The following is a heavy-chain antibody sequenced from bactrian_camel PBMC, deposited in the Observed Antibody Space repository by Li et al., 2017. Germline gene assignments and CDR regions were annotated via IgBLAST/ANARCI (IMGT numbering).Heavy chain of an antibody. V-gene: IGHV3S26*01. CDR1: GWPYSAYL. CDR2: IESDGSI. CDR3: AADDRGYRYTY. J-gene: IGHJ4*01. D-gene: IGHD2*01. Sequence: HVQLVESGGGAVRAGESLRLSCEVSGWPYSAYLMAWFRAIPGNGREGVASIESDGSISYADSVKGRFTISRDNAKNTLYLQLTSLKLDDTALYYCAADDRGYRYTYWGQGTQVTVS.